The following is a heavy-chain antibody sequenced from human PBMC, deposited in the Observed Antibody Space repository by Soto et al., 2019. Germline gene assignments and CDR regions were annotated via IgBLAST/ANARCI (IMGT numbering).Heavy chain of an antibody. CDR1: GYTFTSYG. J-gene: IGHJ6*02. Sequence: QVQLVQSGAEVKKPGASVKVSCKASGYTFTSYGISWVRQAPGQGLEWMGWISAYNGNTNYAQKLQGRVTMTTDTPASTGYMELRSLRSDDTAVYYCARSKSSSWYWGYYYGMDVGGQGTTVTVSS. CDR2: ISAYNGNT. CDR3: ARSKSSSWYWGYYYGMDV. D-gene: IGHD6-13*01. V-gene: IGHV1-18*01.